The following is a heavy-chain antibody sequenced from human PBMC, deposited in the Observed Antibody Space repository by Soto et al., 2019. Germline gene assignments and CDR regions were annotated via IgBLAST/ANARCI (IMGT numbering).Heavy chain of an antibody. J-gene: IGHJ6*02. CDR2: ISFDGSNK. Sequence: QVQLVESGGGVVQPGRSLRLSCAASGFTFSSYAMHWVRQAPGRGLVWVAVISFDGSNKYYADSVKGRFTISRDTSKNTLYLQTNSLRDEDTAVYYSANEGTHYSYYCMNVWGQGTTVTVSS. CDR1: GFTFSSYA. CDR3: ANEGTHYSYYCMNV. V-gene: IGHV3-30*18. D-gene: IGHD1-7*01.